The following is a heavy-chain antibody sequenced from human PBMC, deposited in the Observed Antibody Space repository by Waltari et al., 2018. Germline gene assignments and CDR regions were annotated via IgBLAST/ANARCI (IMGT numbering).Heavy chain of an antibody. V-gene: IGHV5-51*01. CDR1: GYSFTSYW. J-gene: IGHJ4*02. D-gene: IGHD3-22*01. Sequence: EVQLVQSGAEVKKPGESLKISCKGSGYSFTSYWIGWVRQMPGKGLEWMVVSYLGDSDTRNSPAFQGQVTISADKSISTAYLQWSSLKASDTAMYYCARLYDSSGYFDYWGQGTLVTVSS. CDR2: SYLGDSDT. CDR3: ARLYDSSGYFDY.